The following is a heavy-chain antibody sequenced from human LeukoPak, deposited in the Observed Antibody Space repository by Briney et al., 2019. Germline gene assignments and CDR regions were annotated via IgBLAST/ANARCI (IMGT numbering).Heavy chain of an antibody. Sequence: GGSLRLSCAASGISVSSNYMSWVRQAPGKGLEWVSVLYSGGSMYYADSVKGRFTISRDNSKNTLYLQMNSLRAEGTAVYYCARGGGYGQDFDYWGQGTLVTVSS. D-gene: IGHD5-12*01. CDR1: GISVSSNY. CDR3: ARGGGYGQDFDY. V-gene: IGHV3-53*01. J-gene: IGHJ4*02. CDR2: LYSGGSM.